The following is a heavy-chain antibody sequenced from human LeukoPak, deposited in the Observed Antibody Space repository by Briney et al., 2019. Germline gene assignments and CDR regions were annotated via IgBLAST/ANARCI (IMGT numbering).Heavy chain of an antibody. CDR2: ISWNSGSI. Sequence: GGSLRLSCAASGFTFDDYAMHWVRQAPGKGLEWVSGISWNSGSIGYADSVKGRLTISRDNAKNSLYLQMNSLRAEDTALYYCAKDWDTAMEYYFDYWGQGTLVTVSS. D-gene: IGHD5-18*01. CDR1: GFTFDDYA. CDR3: AKDWDTAMEYYFDY. V-gene: IGHV3-9*01. J-gene: IGHJ4*02.